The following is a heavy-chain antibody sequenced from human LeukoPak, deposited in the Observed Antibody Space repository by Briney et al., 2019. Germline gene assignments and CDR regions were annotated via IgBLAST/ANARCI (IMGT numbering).Heavy chain of an antibody. CDR2: IYYSGST. D-gene: IGHD1-26*01. CDR3: ARGPGGGSYSDAFDI. CDR1: GDSISSYY. Sequence: SETLSLTCTVSGDSISSYYWSWIRQPPGKGLEWIAYIYYSGSTSYNPSLKSRVTISTNTSKKQFSLKLSSVTAADTSVYYCARGPGGGSYSDAFDIWGQGTMVTVRS. V-gene: IGHV4-59*01. J-gene: IGHJ3*02.